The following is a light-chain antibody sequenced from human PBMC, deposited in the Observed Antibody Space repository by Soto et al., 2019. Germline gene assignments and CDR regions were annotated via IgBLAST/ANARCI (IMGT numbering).Light chain of an antibody. CDR2: HVS. V-gene: IGLV2-14*01. J-gene: IGLJ1*01. CDR1: SSDIGGYNY. CDR3: SSYTSASTFV. Sequence: QSALTQPASVSGSPGQSITISCTGTSSDIGGYNYVSWYQQHPGKAPKLMIYHVSDQPSGVSDRFSGSKSGNTASLTISGLQTEDEADYYCSSYTSASTFVFGTGTQLTVL.